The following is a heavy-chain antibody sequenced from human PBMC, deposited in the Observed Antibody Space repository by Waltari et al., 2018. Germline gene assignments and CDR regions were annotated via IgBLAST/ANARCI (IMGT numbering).Heavy chain of an antibody. CDR2: ISESGHST. Sequence: VESGGGLVQPGGSMRLPCAASGFSFGRFEMNWVRQAPGKGLEWISYISESGHSTFYADSVKGRFTVSRDNAKNSLHLQMNSLRAEDSATYYCARDGRGPGLTKVDVWGQGTTVTVSS. CDR1: GFSFGRFE. J-gene: IGHJ6*02. V-gene: IGHV3-48*03. D-gene: IGHD2-21*01. CDR3: ARDGRGPGLTKVDV.